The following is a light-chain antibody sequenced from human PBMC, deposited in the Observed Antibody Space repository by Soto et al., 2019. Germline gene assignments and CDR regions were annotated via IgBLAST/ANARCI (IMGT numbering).Light chain of an antibody. Sequence: DIQMTQSPSSLSASVGDRVTITCRASQSISSWLAWYQQKPGKAPKLLIYDASSLESGVPSRFSGSGSGPDFTLTISSLQPEDFATYYCQQSYSTTRTFGQGTKVDIK. CDR2: DAS. J-gene: IGKJ1*01. CDR3: QQSYSTTRT. CDR1: QSISSW. V-gene: IGKV1-39*01.